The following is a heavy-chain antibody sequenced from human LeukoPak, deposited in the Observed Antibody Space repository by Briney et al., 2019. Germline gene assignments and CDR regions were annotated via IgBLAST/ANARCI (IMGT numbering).Heavy chain of an antibody. V-gene: IGHV4-59*04. CDR1: GGSIRSYY. CDR2: IYHGGST. Sequence: SETLSLTCTVSGGSIRSYYWSWIRQPPGKGLEWIGNIYHGGSTYYNPSLKSRVTISVDTSKNQFSLKLSSVTAADTAVYYCARRGADYYDSSGYYLQRRGYFDYWGQGTLVTVSS. J-gene: IGHJ4*02. D-gene: IGHD3-22*01. CDR3: ARRGADYYDSSGYYLQRRGYFDY.